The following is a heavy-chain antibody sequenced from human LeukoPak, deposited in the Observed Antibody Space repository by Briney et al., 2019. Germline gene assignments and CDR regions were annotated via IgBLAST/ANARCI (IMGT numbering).Heavy chain of an antibody. J-gene: IGHJ4*02. Sequence: GSLRLDCAASGFTFSGSAMHWVRQASGKGLEWVGRIRSKANSYATAYAASVKGRFTISRDDSKNTAYLQMNSLKTEDTAVYDCTRHQEVGVEWAPDYWGQGTLVTVSS. CDR1: GFTFSGSA. CDR2: IRSKANSYAT. CDR3: TRHQEVGVEWAPDY. D-gene: IGHD1-26*01. V-gene: IGHV3-73*01.